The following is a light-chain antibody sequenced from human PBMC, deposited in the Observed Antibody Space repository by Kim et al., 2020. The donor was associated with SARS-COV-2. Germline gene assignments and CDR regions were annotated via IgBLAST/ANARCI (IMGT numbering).Light chain of an antibody. CDR1: QSISSY. Sequence: SASVGDRVTITCRASQSISSYLNWYQQKPGNAPKLLIYAASSLQSGVPSRFSGSGSGTDFTLTISSLQPEDFATYYCQQSYSTPYTFGQVTKLEI. V-gene: IGKV1-39*01. CDR2: AAS. CDR3: QQSYSTPYT. J-gene: IGKJ2*01.